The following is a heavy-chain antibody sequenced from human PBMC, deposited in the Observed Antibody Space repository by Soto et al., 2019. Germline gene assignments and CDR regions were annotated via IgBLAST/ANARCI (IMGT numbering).Heavy chain of an antibody. Sequence: QVQLVQSGAEVKKPGASVKVSCKASGYTFTSYYMHWVRQAPGQGLEWMGIINPSGGSTSYAQKFQGRVTMPRDTSTSTVYTELSSLRSEDTAVYYCATVDDYSNYAAYCMDVWGQGTTVTVAS. J-gene: IGHJ6*02. CDR3: ATVDDYSNYAAYCMDV. V-gene: IGHV1-46*01. CDR2: INPSGGST. CDR1: GYTFTSYY. D-gene: IGHD4-4*01.